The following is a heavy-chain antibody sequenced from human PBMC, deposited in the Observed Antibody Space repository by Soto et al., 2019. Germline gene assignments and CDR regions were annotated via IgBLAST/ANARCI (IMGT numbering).Heavy chain of an antibody. Sequence: EVQLVESGGGLIQPGGSLRLSCAASGFTVSSDYMSWVRQAPGKGLEWVSVIHSGGSTYYADSVKGRFTISSDNLKNTLYIQMNNLRADDTAVYYCARDLFYDRDLGGFDPWGQGTLVTVS. CDR1: GFTVSSDY. CDR3: ARDLFYDRDLGGFDP. J-gene: IGHJ5*02. V-gene: IGHV3-53*01. D-gene: IGHD3-22*01. CDR2: IHSGGST.